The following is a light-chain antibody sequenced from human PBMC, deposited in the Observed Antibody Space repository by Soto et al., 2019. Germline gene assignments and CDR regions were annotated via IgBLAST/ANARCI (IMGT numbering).Light chain of an antibody. J-gene: IGKJ1*01. CDR1: QSISSW. CDR3: QQYNSYPWT. Sequence: IPMTQSPSTLSASVGDRVTITCRASQSISSWLAWYQQKPGKAPKLLIYKASTLESGVPSRFSGSGSGTEFTLTISSLQPDDFATYYCQQYNSYPWTFGQGTKVEIK. V-gene: IGKV1-5*03. CDR2: KAS.